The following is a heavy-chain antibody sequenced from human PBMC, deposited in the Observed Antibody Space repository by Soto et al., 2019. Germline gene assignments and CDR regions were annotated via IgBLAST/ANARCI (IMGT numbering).Heavy chain of an antibody. J-gene: IGHJ4*02. CDR1: SGSISSGAYY. D-gene: IGHD3-10*01. V-gene: IGHV4-30-4*01. CDR2: IHYSGNT. Sequence: TLSLTCTVSSGSISSGAYYWSWIRQPPGKALEWIGYIHYSGNTNYNPSLKSRVLISIDTSMNQFSLKLTSVTAADTAVYYCARDRRYSSGSYVNFDYWGQGTLVTVSS. CDR3: ARDRRYSSGSYVNFDY.